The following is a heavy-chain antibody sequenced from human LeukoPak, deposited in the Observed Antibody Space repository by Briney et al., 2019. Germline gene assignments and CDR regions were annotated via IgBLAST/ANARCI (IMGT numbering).Heavy chain of an antibody. D-gene: IGHD2-15*01. CDR1: GFTFSSYS. Sequence: GGSLRLSCAASGFTFSSYSMNWVRQAPGKGLELVSSISSSSSYIYYADSVKGRFTISRDNAKNSLYLQMNSLRAEDTAVYYCARDRGYCSGGSCYTPPLDFDYWGQGTLVTVSS. CDR3: ARDRGYCSGGSCYTPPLDFDY. J-gene: IGHJ4*02. CDR2: ISSSSSYI. V-gene: IGHV3-21*01.